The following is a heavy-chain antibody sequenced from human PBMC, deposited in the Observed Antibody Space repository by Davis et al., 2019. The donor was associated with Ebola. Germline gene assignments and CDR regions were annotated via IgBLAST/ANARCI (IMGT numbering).Heavy chain of an antibody. CDR2: ISSSSSYI. Sequence: PGGSLRLSCAASGFTFSSYSMNWVRQAPGKGLEWVSSISSSSSYIYYADSVKGRFTISRDNAKNSLYLQMNSLRAEDTAVYYCARDRHYDSSGPYAFDIWGQGTMVTVSS. CDR1: GFTFSSYS. CDR3: ARDRHYDSSGPYAFDI. J-gene: IGHJ3*02. V-gene: IGHV3-21*01. D-gene: IGHD3-22*01.